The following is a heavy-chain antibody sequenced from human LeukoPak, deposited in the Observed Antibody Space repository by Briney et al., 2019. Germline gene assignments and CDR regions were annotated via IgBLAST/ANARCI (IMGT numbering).Heavy chain of an antibody. CDR1: GGTLSSYA. Sequence: SVKVSCKASGGTLSSYAISWVRQAPGQGLEWMGGIIPMFGTSNYTLKFQGRLTISADESKNTAFMELTSLRAEDTAVYYCARDPYYDILSWGQGTLVTVSS. CDR2: IIPMFGTS. J-gene: IGHJ5*02. CDR3: ARDPYYDILS. V-gene: IGHV1-69*13. D-gene: IGHD3-9*01.